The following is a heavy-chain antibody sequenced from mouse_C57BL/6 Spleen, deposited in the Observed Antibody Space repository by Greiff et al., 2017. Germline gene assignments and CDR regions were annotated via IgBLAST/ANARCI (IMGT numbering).Heavy chain of an antibody. CDR3: ARPGYGSSYGFAY. CDR1: GFTFSDYY. Sequence: EVQRVESGGGLVQPGGSLKLSCAASGFTFSDYYMYWVRQTPEKRLEWVAYISNGGGSTYYPDTVKGRFTISRDNAKNTLYLQMSRLKSEDTAMYYCARPGYGSSYGFAYWGQGTLVTVSA. D-gene: IGHD1-1*01. J-gene: IGHJ3*01. CDR2: ISNGGGST. V-gene: IGHV5-12*01.